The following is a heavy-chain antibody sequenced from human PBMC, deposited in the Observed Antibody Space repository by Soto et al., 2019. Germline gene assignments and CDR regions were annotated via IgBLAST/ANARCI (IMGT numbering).Heavy chain of an antibody. CDR1: YGSITSYY. V-gene: IGHV4-59*08. CDR3: ARRYSGYGEY. D-gene: IGHD5-12*01. J-gene: IGHJ4*02. CDR2: IYFSGSA. Sequence: SQTLSLTWTVSYGSITSYYLSLIRQPPGKGLEWIGYIYFSGSANYNPSLKSRVTISADTSKNQFSLKLSSVTAADTAVYYCARRYSGYGEYWGQGTLVTVSS.